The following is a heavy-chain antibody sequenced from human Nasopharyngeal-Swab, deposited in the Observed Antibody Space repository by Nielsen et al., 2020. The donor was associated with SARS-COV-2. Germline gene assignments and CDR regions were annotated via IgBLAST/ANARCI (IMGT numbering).Heavy chain of an antibody. V-gene: IGHV3-30*02. CDR3: AKDLGHCSSTSCAAGSFDY. CDR2: IRYDGSNK. CDR1: GFTFSSYG. D-gene: IGHD2-2*01. J-gene: IGHJ4*02. Sequence: GESLKISCAASGFTFSSYGMHWVRQAPGKGLEWVAFIRYDGSNKYYADSVKGRFTISRDNSKNTLYLQMNSLRAEDTAVYYCAKDLGHCSSTSCAAGSFDYWGQGTLVTVSS.